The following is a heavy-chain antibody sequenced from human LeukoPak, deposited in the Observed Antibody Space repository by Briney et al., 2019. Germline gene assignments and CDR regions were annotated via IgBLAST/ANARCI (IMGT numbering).Heavy chain of an antibody. CDR2: INQDGSQK. V-gene: IGHV3-7*01. Sequence: GGSLRLSCAASGFTFGSCWMNWVRQTPGKGLEWVANINQDGSQKFYVDSVKGRLTISRDNAKNLLFLQMNSLRPEDTAVYYCAGGPGFLIDCWGQGTLVTVSS. J-gene: IGHJ4*02. CDR3: AGGPGFLIDC. CDR1: GFTFGSCW. D-gene: IGHD3-3*01.